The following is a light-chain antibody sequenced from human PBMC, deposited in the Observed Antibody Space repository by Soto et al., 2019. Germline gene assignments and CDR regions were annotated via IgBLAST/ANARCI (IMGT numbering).Light chain of an antibody. CDR2: AAS. V-gene: IGKV1-12*01. J-gene: IGKJ1*01. CDR1: QGISSW. Sequence: DIQVTQAPASVSASVGDRRTITCRASQGISSWLAWYRQKHGTAPNPLIYAASSFQSGVPSRFSGSGSGTDFTLTISSMQPDGFATSYCQQANSFWTFGQGTKWIS. CDR3: QQANSFWT.